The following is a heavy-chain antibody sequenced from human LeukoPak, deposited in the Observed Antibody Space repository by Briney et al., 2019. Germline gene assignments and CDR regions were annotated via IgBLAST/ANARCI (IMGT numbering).Heavy chain of an antibody. Sequence: GESLKISCKGSGCSFPNYWIAWVRQMPGKGLEWMGIIYPGDSDTRYSPSFQGQVTISADKSISTAYLQWSSLKASDTAMYYCARLAYSSSYYFDYWGQGTLVTVSS. CDR1: GCSFPNYW. V-gene: IGHV5-51*01. CDR2: IYPGDSDT. D-gene: IGHD6-6*01. J-gene: IGHJ4*02. CDR3: ARLAYSSSYYFDY.